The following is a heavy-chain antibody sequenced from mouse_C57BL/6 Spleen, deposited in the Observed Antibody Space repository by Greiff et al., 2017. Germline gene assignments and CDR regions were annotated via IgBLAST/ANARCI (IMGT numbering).Heavy chain of an antibody. V-gene: IGHV14-4*01. CDR1: GFNIKDDY. CDR2: IDPENGDT. CDR3: TTDYYGSP. Sequence: VQLQQSGAELVRPGASVKLSCTASGFNIKDDYMHWVKQRPEQGLEWIGWIDPENGDTEYASKFQGKATITADTSSNTAYLQLSSLTSEDTAVYYCTTDYYGSPWGQGTLVTVSA. D-gene: IGHD1-1*01. J-gene: IGHJ3*01.